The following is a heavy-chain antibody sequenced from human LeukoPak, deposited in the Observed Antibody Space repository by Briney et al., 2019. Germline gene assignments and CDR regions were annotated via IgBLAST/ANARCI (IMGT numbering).Heavy chain of an antibody. D-gene: IGHD3-10*01. Sequence: RRSLRLSCAASGFTFSSYAMHWVRQAPGKGLEWVAVISYDGSNKYYADSVKGRFTISRDNSKNTLYLQMNSLRAEDTAVYYCARSLFGFGESWDDYWGQGTLVTVSS. V-gene: IGHV3-30*04. CDR2: ISYDGSNK. J-gene: IGHJ4*02. CDR3: ARSLFGFGESWDDY. CDR1: GFTFSSYA.